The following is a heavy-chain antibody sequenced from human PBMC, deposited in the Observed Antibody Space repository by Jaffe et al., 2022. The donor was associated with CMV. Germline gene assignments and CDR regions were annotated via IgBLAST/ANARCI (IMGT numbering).Heavy chain of an antibody. CDR3: ARGGSYYYYYMDV. V-gene: IGHV3-33*08. CDR2: IWYDGSNK. J-gene: IGHJ6*03. D-gene: IGHD1-26*01. CDR1: GFTFSSYG. Sequence: QVQLVESGGGVVQPGRSLRLSCAASGFTFSSYGMHWVRQAPGKGLEWVAVIWYDGSNKYYADSVKGRFTISRDNSKNTLYLQMNSLRAEDTAVYYCARGGSYYYYYMDVWGKGTTVTVSS.